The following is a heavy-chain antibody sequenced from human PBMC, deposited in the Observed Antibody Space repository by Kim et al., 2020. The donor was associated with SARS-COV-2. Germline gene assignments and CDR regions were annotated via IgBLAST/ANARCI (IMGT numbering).Heavy chain of an antibody. CDR1: GGSFSGYY. J-gene: IGHJ5*02. CDR3: ASSGLLSRFGDPQRIGRLDP. Sequence: SETLSLTCAVYGGSFSGYYWSWIRQPPGKGLEWIGEINHSGSTNYNPSLKSRVTISVDTSKNQFSLKLSSVTAADTAVYYCASSGLLSRFGDPQRIGRLDPWGQGTLVTVSS. CDR2: INHSGST. V-gene: IGHV4-34*01. D-gene: IGHD3-10*01.